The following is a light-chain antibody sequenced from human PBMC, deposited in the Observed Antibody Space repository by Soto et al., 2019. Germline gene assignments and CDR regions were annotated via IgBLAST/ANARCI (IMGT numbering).Light chain of an antibody. CDR1: SSNIGSNY. V-gene: IGLV1-51*01. CDR3: GTWDSSLSAV. Sequence: QAVVTQPPSVSAAPGQTVTLSCSGSSSNIGSNYVSWYQHLPGTAPKLLIYDNNKRPSGIPDRFSGSQSGTSATLGITGLQTGDEADYYCGTWDSSLSAVFGGGTKLTVL. J-gene: IGLJ2*01. CDR2: DNN.